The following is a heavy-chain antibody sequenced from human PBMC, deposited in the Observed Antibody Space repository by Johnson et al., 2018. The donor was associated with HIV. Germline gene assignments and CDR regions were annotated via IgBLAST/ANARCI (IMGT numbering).Heavy chain of an antibody. CDR2: ISYDGSNE. Sequence: QVQLVESGGGVVQAGRSLRLSCAASGFTFSTYAMNWVRQGPGKGLEWVAVISYDGSNEYYPDSVRGRFSISRDNSKNTLYLQMNTLRGDDTAVYYCARGGEETAADVFDIWGQGTMVTVFS. CDR3: ARGGEETAADVFDI. D-gene: IGHD6-25*01. J-gene: IGHJ3*02. CDR1: GFTFSTYA. V-gene: IGHV3-30*01.